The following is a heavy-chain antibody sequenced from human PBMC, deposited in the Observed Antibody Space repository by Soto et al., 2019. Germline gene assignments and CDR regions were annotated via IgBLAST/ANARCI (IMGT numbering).Heavy chain of an antibody. CDR1: GGSISRYY. CDR2: IYYSGTT. CDR3: SRAPSAYSRGYGMDV. J-gene: IGHJ6*02. V-gene: IGHV4-59*01. D-gene: IGHD5-18*01. Sequence: SETLSLTCTVSGGSISRYYWSWIRQSPGKGLEWIGYIYYSGTTNYNPSLRSRVTISVDTSNNQFSLGLTSVTAADTAVYYCSRAPSAYSRGYGMDVWGQGTTVTVSS.